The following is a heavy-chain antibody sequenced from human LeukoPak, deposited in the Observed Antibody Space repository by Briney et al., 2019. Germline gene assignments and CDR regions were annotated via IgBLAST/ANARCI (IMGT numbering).Heavy chain of an antibody. CDR3: ARVTTVVGFQRHHYYYYGMDV. V-gene: IGHV1-18*01. Sequence: ASVKVSCKASGYTFISYGITWVRQAPGQGLEWMGWISAYNGNTNYVQKLQGRVAMTTDTSTSTAYMELRSLRSDDTATYFCARVTTVVGFQRHHYYYYGMDVWGQGTTVTVSS. D-gene: IGHD4-23*01. CDR1: GYTFISYG. CDR2: ISAYNGNT. J-gene: IGHJ6*02.